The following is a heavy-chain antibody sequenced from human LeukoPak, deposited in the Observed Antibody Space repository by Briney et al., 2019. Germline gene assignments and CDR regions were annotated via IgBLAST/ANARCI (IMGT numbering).Heavy chain of an antibody. CDR1: GGSISSSTYY. J-gene: IGHJ4*02. CDR2: IYYSGST. D-gene: IGHD6-19*01. CDR3: ARLHSSGWYLDC. V-gene: IGHV4-39*01. Sequence: PSETLSLTCTVSGGSISSSTYYWAWIRQSRGLEGIGRIYYSGSTYYNPSLKSRVEISVDTSKNQFSLNLNSVTAADTAVYYCARLHSSGWYLDCWGQGTLVIVSS.